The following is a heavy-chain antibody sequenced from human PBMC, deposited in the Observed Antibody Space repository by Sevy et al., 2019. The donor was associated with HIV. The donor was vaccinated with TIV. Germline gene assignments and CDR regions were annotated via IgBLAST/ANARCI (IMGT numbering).Heavy chain of an antibody. CDR2: SSGSGCST. J-gene: IGHJ6*02. CDR1: GFTFSSYA. CDR3: AKVGDCSTDSCYNIYNTMDV. D-gene: IGHD2-2*02. V-gene: IGHV3-23*01. Sequence: GGSLRLSCAASGFTFSSYAMSWVRQAPGKGLEWVSSSSGSGCSTYYADSVKGRFTISRDSSKNTLFLQLNSLRAEDTAVYYCAKVGDCSTDSCYNIYNTMDVWGQGTTVTVSS.